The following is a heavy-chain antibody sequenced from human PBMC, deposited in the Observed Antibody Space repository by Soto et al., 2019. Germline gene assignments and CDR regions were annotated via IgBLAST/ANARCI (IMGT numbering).Heavy chain of an antibody. J-gene: IGHJ4*02. Sequence: QVQLVQSGAELKKPGSSVKVSCRASGATFSISVFNWVRQAPGQGLEWMGGIISIFGTPNYSQKFQGRVTITADESTSTGYIELNNLGSDDTAIYYCARDLGGGYEPGGYWGQGTQVTVSS. V-gene: IGHV1-69*12. CDR2: IISIFGTP. CDR3: ARDLGGGYEPGGY. D-gene: IGHD5-12*01. CDR1: GATFSISV.